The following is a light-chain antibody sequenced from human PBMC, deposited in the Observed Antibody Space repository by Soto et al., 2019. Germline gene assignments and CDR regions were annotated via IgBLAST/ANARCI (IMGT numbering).Light chain of an antibody. CDR1: QRVSSSY. Sequence: EIVLTQSPGTLSLSPGERATLSCRASQRVSSSYLAWYQQKPGQAPRLLIYGASSRATGIPDRFSGSVSGPDFPLSISRLEPPDCALYYCQQDGSSPLTFGGGTKVEIK. CDR2: GAS. J-gene: IGKJ4*01. CDR3: QQDGSSPLT. V-gene: IGKV3-20*01.